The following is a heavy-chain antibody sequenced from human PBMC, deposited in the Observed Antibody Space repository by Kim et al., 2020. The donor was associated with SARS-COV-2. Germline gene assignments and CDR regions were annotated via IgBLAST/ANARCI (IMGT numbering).Heavy chain of an antibody. J-gene: IGHJ4*02. V-gene: IGHV3-23*01. CDR2: ISESGQST. CDR1: GFIFSNFA. D-gene: IGHD2-15*01. CDR3: AKESRGGRTGKSIDY. Sequence: GGSLRLSCKASGFIFSNFAMSWVRQGPGKGLEWVSAISESGQSTYYADSVKGRFTISRDNAKNMLYVQLSSLRAEDTARYYCAKESRGGRTGKSIDYWGQGTLVTVSS.